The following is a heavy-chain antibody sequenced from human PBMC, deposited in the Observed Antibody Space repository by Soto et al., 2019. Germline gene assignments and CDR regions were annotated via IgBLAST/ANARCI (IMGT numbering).Heavy chain of an antibody. Sequence: EVRLVQSGGGLVQPGGSLRLSCAASLFIVSDNYMSWVRQAPGKGLEWVSLIYSGGGTDYAESVKGRFTISRDNSKNTLYLQMNSLKAEDTGIYDCATRMTTAPYGGQGTVVTVSS. D-gene: IGHD4-17*01. CDR1: LFIVSDNY. V-gene: IGHV3-66*01. J-gene: IGHJ4*02. CDR2: IYSGGGT. CDR3: ATRMTTAPY.